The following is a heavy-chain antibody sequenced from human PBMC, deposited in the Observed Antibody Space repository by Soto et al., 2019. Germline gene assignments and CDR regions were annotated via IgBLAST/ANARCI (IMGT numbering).Heavy chain of an antibody. D-gene: IGHD3-10*01. CDR2: VFYSGST. CDR3: ARSPSMIRGVILDS. Sequence: QVQLQESGPGLVKPSETLSLTCTVSGGSISSYYWSWIRQPPGKGLEWIGYVFYSGSTNYNPSLKSRVTMSVDTSKNQFSLKLTSVTAADTAVYYCARSPSMIRGVILDSWGQGTPVTVSS. CDR1: GGSISSYY. V-gene: IGHV4-59*01. J-gene: IGHJ4*02.